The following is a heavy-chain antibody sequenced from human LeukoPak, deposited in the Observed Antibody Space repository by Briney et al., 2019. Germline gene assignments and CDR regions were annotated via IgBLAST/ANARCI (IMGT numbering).Heavy chain of an antibody. D-gene: IGHD2-15*01. J-gene: IGHJ4*02. CDR2: ISAYNGNT. CDR1: GYTFTSYG. Sequence: ASVKVSCKASGYTFTSYGISWVRQAPGQGLEWMGWISAYNGNTNYAQKLQGRVTMTTDTSTSTAYMELRSLRSDDTAVYYCAGGYCSGGSCYSAFDYWGQGTLVTVSS. CDR3: AGGYCSGGSCYSAFDY. V-gene: IGHV1-18*01.